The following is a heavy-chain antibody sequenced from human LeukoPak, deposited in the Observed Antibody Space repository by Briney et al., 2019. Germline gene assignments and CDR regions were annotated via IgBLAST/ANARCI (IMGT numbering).Heavy chain of an antibody. J-gene: IGHJ4*02. CDR2: INHSGST. CDR3: ARGTYYYGSGSYNFDY. V-gene: IGHV4-34*01. D-gene: IGHD3-10*01. CDR1: GGSFSGYY. Sequence: SETLSLTCAVYGGSFSGYYWSWIRQPPGKGLEWIGEINHSGSTNYNPSLKSRVTISLDTSKNQFSLKLSSVTAADTAVYYCARGTYYYGSGSYNFDYWGQGTLVTVSS.